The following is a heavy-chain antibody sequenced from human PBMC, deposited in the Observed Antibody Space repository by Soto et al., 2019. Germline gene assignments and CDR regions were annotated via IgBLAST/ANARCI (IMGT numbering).Heavy chain of an antibody. D-gene: IGHD6-25*01. CDR2: ISYDGSNK. J-gene: IGHJ5*02. CDR3: AKDSVPGIAAAVKGFDP. Sequence: GGPLRLSCAASGFTFISYGIRCFGHSPVKWLEWVAVISYDGSNKYYADSVKGRFTISRDNSKNTLYLQMNSLRAEDTAVYYCAKDSVPGIAAAVKGFDPWGQGTLVTVSS. V-gene: IGHV3-30*18. CDR1: GFTFISYG.